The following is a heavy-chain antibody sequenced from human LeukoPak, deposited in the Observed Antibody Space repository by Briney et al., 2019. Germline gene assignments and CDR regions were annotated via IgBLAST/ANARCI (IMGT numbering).Heavy chain of an antibody. CDR3: AREGPMFDSGTYSKSLGY. V-gene: IGHV4-59*12. Sequence: PSETLSLNCTVSGGSISSYYWSWIRQPPGKGLEWIGSIYYSGSTYYHPALKSRVTISVDTSKNQFSLKLTSVTAADTAVYYCAREGPMFDSGTYSKSLGYWGQGILVTVSS. J-gene: IGHJ4*02. CDR1: GGSISSYY. CDR2: IYYSGST. D-gene: IGHD3-10*01.